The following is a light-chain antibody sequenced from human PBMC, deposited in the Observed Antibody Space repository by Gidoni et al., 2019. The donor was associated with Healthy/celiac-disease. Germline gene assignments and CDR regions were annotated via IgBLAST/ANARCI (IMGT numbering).Light chain of an antibody. CDR3: QQRSNWPPGLT. V-gene: IGKV3-11*01. Sequence: EIALTQSPATLSLSPGESATLSCRASQSVSSYLAWYQQKPGQAPRLLIYDASNRATGIPARFSGSGSGTDFTLTISSLEPEDFAVYYCQQRSNWPPGLTFGGGNKVEIK. CDR1: QSVSSY. CDR2: DAS. J-gene: IGKJ4*01.